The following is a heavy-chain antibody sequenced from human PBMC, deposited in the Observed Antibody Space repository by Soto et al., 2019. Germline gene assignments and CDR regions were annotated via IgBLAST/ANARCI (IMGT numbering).Heavy chain of an antibody. V-gene: IGHV1-2*04. J-gene: IGHJ6*02. Sequence: ASVKVSCKASGYTFTGYYMHWVRPAPGQGLEWMGWINPNSGGTNYAQKFQGWVTMTRDTSLSTAYTEPRRLKSYDQAGLYWARAPTTMVRGAIPSPYYNCGMDVWGQGTMVTVSS. CDR3: ARAPTTMVRGAIPSPYYNCGMDV. D-gene: IGHD3-10*01. CDR2: INPNSGGT. CDR1: GYTFTGYY.